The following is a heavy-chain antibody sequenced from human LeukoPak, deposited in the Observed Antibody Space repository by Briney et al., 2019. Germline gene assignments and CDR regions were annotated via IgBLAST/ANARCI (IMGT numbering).Heavy chain of an antibody. Sequence: ASVKVSCKASGYTFTGYYMHWVRQAPGQGLEWMGWINPDSGGTNYAQKFQGRVTMTRDTSISTAYMELSRLRSDDTAVYYWACSVVVVAATAGAGYYVDVWGKGATVNVTS. CDR1: GYTFTGYY. CDR3: ACSVVVVAATAGAGYYVDV. J-gene: IGHJ6*03. CDR2: INPDSGGT. D-gene: IGHD2-15*01. V-gene: IGHV1-2*02.